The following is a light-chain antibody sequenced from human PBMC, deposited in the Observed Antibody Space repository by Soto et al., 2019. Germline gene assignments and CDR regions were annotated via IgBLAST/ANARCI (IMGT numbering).Light chain of an antibody. CDR1: LRISRY. J-gene: IGKJ4*01. Sequence: DIQVIQSPSSLSASVGDRVNITCRASLRISRYLNRYQQRPGKAPKRLIYSATSLQSGVPSRFSGSGSGTDFTLSISSLRPEDSATYYCQQSHSTPLTFGGGTKVDIK. CDR2: SAT. CDR3: QQSHSTPLT. V-gene: IGKV1-39*01.